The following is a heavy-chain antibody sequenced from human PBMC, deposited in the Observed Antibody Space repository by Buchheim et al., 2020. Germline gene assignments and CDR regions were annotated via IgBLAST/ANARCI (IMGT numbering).Heavy chain of an antibody. J-gene: IGHJ4*02. Sequence: QVQLQESGPGLVKPSQTLSLTCTVSGGSISSGDYYWSWIRQPPGQGLVWIGYIYYSGSSYYTPSLKSRVTISVYTTKYPFSLKLSSVTAADTAVYYCARYYDFWSGYYGFDYWGQGTL. D-gene: IGHD3-3*01. CDR1: GGSISSGDYY. CDR3: ARYYDFWSGYYGFDY. CDR2: IYYSGSS. V-gene: IGHV4-30-4*01.